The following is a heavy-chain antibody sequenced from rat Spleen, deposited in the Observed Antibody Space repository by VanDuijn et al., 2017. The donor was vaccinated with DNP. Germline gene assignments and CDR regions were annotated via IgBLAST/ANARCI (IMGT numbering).Heavy chain of an antibody. CDR2: ISYSGTT. CDR1: GYSITSDY. D-gene: IGHD1-4*01. Sequence: EVQLQESGPGLVKPSQSLSLTCSVTGYSITSDYWGWIRQFPGNKMEWIGHISYSGTTTYSPSLKSRISITRDTSKNQLFLQVNSVTTEDTATYYCARWPGYNPPYAMDAWGQGTSVTVSS. CDR3: ARWPGYNPPYAMDA. J-gene: IGHJ4*01. V-gene: IGHV3-1*01.